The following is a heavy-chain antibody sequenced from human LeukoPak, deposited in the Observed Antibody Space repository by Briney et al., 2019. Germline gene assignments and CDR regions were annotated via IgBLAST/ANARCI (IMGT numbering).Heavy chain of an antibody. J-gene: IGHJ4*02. CDR1: GGSISSYY. CDR2: IYYSGST. CDR3: ARFGTSTEVFDY. Sequence: SETLSLTCAVSGGSISSYYWSWIRQPPGKGLEWIGYIYYSGSTNYNPSLKSRVTISVDTSKNQFSLKLSSVTAADTAVYYCARFGTSTEVFDYWGQGTLVTVSS. D-gene: IGHD4-23*01. V-gene: IGHV4-59*01.